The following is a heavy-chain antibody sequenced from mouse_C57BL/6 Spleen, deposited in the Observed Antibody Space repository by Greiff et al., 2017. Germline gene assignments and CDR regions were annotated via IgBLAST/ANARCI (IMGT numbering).Heavy chain of an antibody. V-gene: IGHV1-69*01. CDR1: GYTFTSYW. J-gene: IGHJ2*01. D-gene: IGHD1-1*01. CDR2: IDPSDSYT. Sequence: QVQLQQPGAELVMPGASVKLSCKASGYTFTSYWMHWVKQRPGQGLEWIGEIDPSDSYTNYNQKFKGKSTLTVDKSSSTAYMQLSSLTSEDSAVYYCARSRFYYGSSYHFDYWGQGTTLTVSS. CDR3: ARSRFYYGSSYHFDY.